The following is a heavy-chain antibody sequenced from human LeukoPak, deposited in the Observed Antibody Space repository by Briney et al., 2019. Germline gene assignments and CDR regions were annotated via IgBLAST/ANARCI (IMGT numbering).Heavy chain of an antibody. CDR2: ISSSSSYI. Sequence: RGSFRLSCAASGFTFSSYSMNWVRQAPGKGLEWVSSISSSSSYIYYADSVKGRFTISRDNAKNSLYLQVNSLRAEDTAVYYCAREPDIVVVAAATDAFDNWGQGTMVTVSS. CDR3: AREPDIVVVAAATDAFDN. V-gene: IGHV3-21*01. J-gene: IGHJ3*02. CDR1: GFTFSSYS. D-gene: IGHD2-15*01.